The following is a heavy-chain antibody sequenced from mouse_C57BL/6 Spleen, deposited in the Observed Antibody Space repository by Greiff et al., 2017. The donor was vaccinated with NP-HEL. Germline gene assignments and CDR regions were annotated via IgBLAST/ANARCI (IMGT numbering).Heavy chain of an antibody. V-gene: IGHV14-4*01. CDR3: TTWGDYDFFDY. J-gene: IGHJ2*01. Sequence: EVQLQQSGAELVRPGASVKLYWKGEGGKWKEEERKGGKKRGGGVLEWIGWIDPENGDTEYASKFQGKATITADTSSNTAYLQLSSLTSEDTAVYYCTTWGDYDFFDYWGQGTTLTVSS. D-gene: IGHD2-4*01. CDR1: GGKWKEEE. CDR2: IDPENGDT.